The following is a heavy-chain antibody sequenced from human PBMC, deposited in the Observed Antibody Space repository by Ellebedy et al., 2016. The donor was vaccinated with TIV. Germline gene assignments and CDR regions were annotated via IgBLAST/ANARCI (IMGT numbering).Heavy chain of an antibody. CDR3: ARVNDPTDHYGSGRLLPYNWFDP. CDR1: GGSISSGDYY. Sequence: SETLSLXCTVSGGSISSGDYYWSWIRQPPGKGLEWIGEINHSGSTNYNPSLKSRVTISVDTSKNQFSLKLSSVTAADTAVYYCARVNDPTDHYGSGRLLPYNWFDPWGQGTLVTVSS. V-gene: IGHV4-61*08. J-gene: IGHJ5*02. CDR2: INHSGST. D-gene: IGHD3-10*01.